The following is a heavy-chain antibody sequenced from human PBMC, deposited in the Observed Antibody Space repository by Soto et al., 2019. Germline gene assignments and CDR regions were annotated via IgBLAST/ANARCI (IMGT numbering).Heavy chain of an antibody. CDR2: INHSGST. D-gene: IGHD6-13*01. CDR3: ARRPYHRGSSWYARSGYYYYYMDV. J-gene: IGHJ6*03. Sequence: QVQLQQWGAGLLKPSETLSLTCAVYGGSFSGYYWSWIRQPPGKGLEWIGEINHSGSTNYNPSLKSRVTISVDTSKNQFSLKLSSVTAADTAVYYCARRPYHRGSSWYARSGYYYYYMDVWGKGTTVTVSS. V-gene: IGHV4-34*01. CDR1: GGSFSGYY.